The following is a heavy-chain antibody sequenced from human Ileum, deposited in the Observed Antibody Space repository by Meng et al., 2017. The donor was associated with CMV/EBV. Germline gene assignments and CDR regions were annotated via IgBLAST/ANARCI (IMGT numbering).Heavy chain of an antibody. J-gene: IGHJ4*02. D-gene: IGHD3-16*01. CDR2: MNLVHSET. Sequence: SCRGSRFSFAPYWIGWGRRMPGKGLEWMGIMNLVHSETIYSPSYQGHVTISADNSINTAYLRWSNLKASDTAMYYCVRLYAGRIDYWGQGTLVTVSS. CDR1: RFSFAPYW. V-gene: IGHV5-51*01. CDR3: VRLYAGRIDY.